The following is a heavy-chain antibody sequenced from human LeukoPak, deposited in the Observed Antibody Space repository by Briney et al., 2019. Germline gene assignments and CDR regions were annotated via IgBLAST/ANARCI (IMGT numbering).Heavy chain of an antibody. D-gene: IGHD2-8*01. CDR3: AKRPVYCTNGVGHTFDY. J-gene: IGHJ4*02. CDR1: GGSISSSSYY. Sequence: SETLSLTCTLSGGSISSSSYYCRWIRQPRGKGLGWIGSIYYSVSTYYTPSRKRQFTISVDTSKNQFSLKLSSVTAADTAVYYCAKRPVYCTNGVGHTFDYWGQGTLVTVSS. V-gene: IGHV4-39*01. CDR2: IYYSVST.